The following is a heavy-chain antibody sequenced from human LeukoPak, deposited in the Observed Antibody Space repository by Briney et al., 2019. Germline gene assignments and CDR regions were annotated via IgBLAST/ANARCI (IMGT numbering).Heavy chain of an antibody. CDR1: GYSFTSYW. Sequence: GESLKISWKGSGYSFTSYWSGGVRQMPGKGLEWMGIIYPGDSDTRYSPSFQGQVTISADKSISTAYLQCSSLKDSETAMYYCARRRAMGYCSSTSCDYFDYWGQGTLVTVSS. J-gene: IGHJ4*02. V-gene: IGHV5-51*01. CDR3: ARRRAMGYCSSTSCDYFDY. CDR2: IYPGDSDT. D-gene: IGHD2-2*01.